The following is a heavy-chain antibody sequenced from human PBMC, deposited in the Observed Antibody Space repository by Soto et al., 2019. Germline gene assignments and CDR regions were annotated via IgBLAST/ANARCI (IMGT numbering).Heavy chain of an antibody. CDR1: GFTVSTKY. D-gene: IGHD3-16*01. CDR3: ARYPWAADY. V-gene: IGHV3-66*01. CDR2: IYSGGST. J-gene: IGHJ4*02. Sequence: EVQLVESGGGLVQPGGSLRVSCAASGFTVSTKYMRWVRQAPGKGLEWVSVIYSGGSTFYADSVSGRFTISRDNSKNSVNPQLNSLRAEDTAVYYCARYPWAADYWGQGTLVTVSS.